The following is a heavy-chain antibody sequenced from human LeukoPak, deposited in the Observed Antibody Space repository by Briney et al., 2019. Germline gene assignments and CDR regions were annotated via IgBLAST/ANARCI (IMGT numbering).Heavy chain of an antibody. CDR1: GFTVSSNY. D-gene: IGHD5-18*01. J-gene: IGHJ3*02. V-gene: IGHV3-66*01. CDR2: IYSGGNT. Sequence: PGGSLRLSCAASGFTVSSNYMSWVRQAPGKGLEWLSIIYSGGNTYYADSGKGRFTISRDNSKNTVFLQMNSLRAEDTAVYYCARVIVDTGYDAFDIWGQGTMVTVPS. CDR3: ARVIVDTGYDAFDI.